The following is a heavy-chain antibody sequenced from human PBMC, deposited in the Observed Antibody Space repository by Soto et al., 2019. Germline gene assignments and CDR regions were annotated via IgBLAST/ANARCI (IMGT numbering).Heavy chain of an antibody. D-gene: IGHD5-12*01. J-gene: IGHJ4*02. CDR1: GGSISSGGYY. CDR3: ARGALGYSGYAFDY. Sequence: PSETLSLTCTVSGGSISSGGYYWSWIRQHPGKGLEWIGYIYYSGSTYYDPSLKSRVTISVDTSKNQFSLKLSSVTAADTAVYYCARGALGYSGYAFDYWGQGTLVTVSS. V-gene: IGHV4-31*03. CDR2: IYYSGST.